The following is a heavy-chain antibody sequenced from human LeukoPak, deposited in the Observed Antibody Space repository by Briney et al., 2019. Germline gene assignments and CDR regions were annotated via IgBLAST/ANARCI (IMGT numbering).Heavy chain of an antibody. V-gene: IGHV3-64D*09. CDR3: VKDVSESSGSYFFDY. J-gene: IGHJ4*02. Sequence: GGSLRLSCSASGXTFSSYAMHWVRQAPGKGLEYVSAISTNGGSTYYADSVKGRFAISRDNSKNTLCLQMSSLRAEDTAVYYCVKDVSESSGSYFFDYWGQGTLVTVSS. CDR2: ISTNGGST. CDR1: GXTFSSYA. D-gene: IGHD6-19*01.